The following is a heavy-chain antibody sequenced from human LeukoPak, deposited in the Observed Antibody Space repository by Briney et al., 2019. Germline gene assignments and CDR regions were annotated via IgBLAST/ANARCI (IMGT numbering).Heavy chain of an antibody. CDR3: AIDPYSSSWWYFDL. CDR1: GGSICSYY. CDR2: IYYSGST. Sequence: KPSETLSLTCTVSGGSICSYYWSWIPQPPGKGREWSGYIYYSGSTNYNPSLKSRVTISVDTSKNQFSLKLSSVTAADTAVYYCAIDPYSSSWWYFDLWGRGTLVTVSS. J-gene: IGHJ2*01. D-gene: IGHD6-13*01. V-gene: IGHV4-59*01.